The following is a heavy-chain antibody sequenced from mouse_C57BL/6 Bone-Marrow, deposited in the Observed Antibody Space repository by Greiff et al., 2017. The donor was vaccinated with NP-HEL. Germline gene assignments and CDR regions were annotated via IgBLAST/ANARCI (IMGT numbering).Heavy chain of an antibody. CDR3: ARAYGNFGYYYAMDY. D-gene: IGHD2-1*01. J-gene: IGHJ4*01. CDR1: GYTFTSYW. V-gene: IGHV1-64*01. Sequence: VQLQQPGAELVKPGASVKLSCKASGYTFTSYWMHWVKQRPGQGLEWIGMIHPNSGSTNYNEKFKSKATLTVDKSSSTSYMQLSSLTSEDSAVYYGARAYGNFGYYYAMDYWGQGTSVTVSS. CDR2: IHPNSGST.